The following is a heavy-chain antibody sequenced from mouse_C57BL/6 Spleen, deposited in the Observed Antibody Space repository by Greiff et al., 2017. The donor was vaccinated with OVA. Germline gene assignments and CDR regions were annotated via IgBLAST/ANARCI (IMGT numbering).Heavy chain of an antibody. V-gene: IGHV1-52*01. CDR2: IDPSDSET. CDR1: GYTFTSYW. CDR3: ASLYYGGFAY. D-gene: IGHD1-1*01. Sequence: QVQLQQSGAELVRPGSSVKLSCKASGYTFTSYWMHWVKQRPIQGLEWIGNIDPSDSETHYNQKFKDKATLTVDKSSSTAYMQLSSLTSEDSAVYYCASLYYGGFAYWGQGTLVTVSA. J-gene: IGHJ3*01.